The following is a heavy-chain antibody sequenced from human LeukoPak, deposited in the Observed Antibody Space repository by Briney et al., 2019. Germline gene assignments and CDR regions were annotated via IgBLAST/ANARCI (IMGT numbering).Heavy chain of an antibody. V-gene: IGHV3-20*04. D-gene: IGHD6-13*01. Sequence: GGSLRLSCAASGFTFDDYGMSWVRQAPGKGLEWVSGIGWNGGSRGYADSVKGRFTISRDNAKDSLYLQMNSLRAEDTALYYCARDGPGYSSSWYGDYWGQGTLVTVSS. CDR3: ARDGPGYSSSWYGDY. CDR2: IGWNGGSR. CDR1: GFTFDDYG. J-gene: IGHJ4*02.